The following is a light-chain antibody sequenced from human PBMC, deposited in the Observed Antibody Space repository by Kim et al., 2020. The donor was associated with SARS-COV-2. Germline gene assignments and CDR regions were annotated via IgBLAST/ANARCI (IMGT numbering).Light chain of an antibody. CDR1: KLGDKY. J-gene: IGLJ2*01. Sequence: SVSPGQTASITCSGDKLGDKYAYWYQQKTRQSPELVIYQDSKRPSGIPERFSGSNSGNTATLTISGTQAMDEADYYCQAWDSSTAVFGGGTQLTVL. CDR3: QAWDSSTAV. V-gene: IGLV3-1*01. CDR2: QDS.